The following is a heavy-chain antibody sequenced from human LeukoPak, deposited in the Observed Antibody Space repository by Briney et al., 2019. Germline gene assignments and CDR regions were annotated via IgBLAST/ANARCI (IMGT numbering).Heavy chain of an antibody. CDR3: ARLYYDSSGYYWFDP. D-gene: IGHD3-22*01. V-gene: IGHV4-39*01. Sequence: SETLSLTCTVSGGSISSSSYYWGWFRRPPGKGLEWIGTIYYSGSTYDNPSLKSRVTMSVDTSKKQFSLKLSSVTAADTAVYYCARLYYDSSGYYWFDPWGQGTLVTVSS. J-gene: IGHJ5*02. CDR1: GGSISSSSYY. CDR2: IYYSGST.